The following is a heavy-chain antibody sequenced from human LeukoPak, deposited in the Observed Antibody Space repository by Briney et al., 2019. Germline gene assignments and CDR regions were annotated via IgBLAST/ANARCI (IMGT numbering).Heavy chain of an antibody. CDR2: ISYNGHYE. D-gene: IGHD1-26*01. V-gene: IGHV3-30*03. Sequence: GGSLRLSCAASGFTFSSYWMSWVRQAPGKGLEWVAVISYNGHYEYYGESVKGRFTISGDNSKNTVSLQMDNLRIEDTAVYYCVRGGSPPTSTWSLDEWGQGTLVSVSS. CDR3: VRGGSPPTSTWSLDE. CDR1: GFTFSSYW. J-gene: IGHJ4*02.